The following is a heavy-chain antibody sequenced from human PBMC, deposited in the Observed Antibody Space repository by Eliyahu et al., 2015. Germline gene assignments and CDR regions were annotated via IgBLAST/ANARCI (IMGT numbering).Heavy chain of an antibody. Sequence: QITLKESGPTLVKPTQTLTLTCTFXGFSLTTFGVGVGWIRQPPGKALEWLTLIYWDDNKRYSPSLKSRLTITRDTSKNQVVLTMTNMDPVDTATYYCARCNSSGPLDYWGQGTLVTVSS. CDR3: ARCNSSGPLDY. CDR1: GFSLTTFGVG. V-gene: IGHV2-5*02. J-gene: IGHJ4*02. D-gene: IGHD3-22*01. CDR2: IYWDDNK.